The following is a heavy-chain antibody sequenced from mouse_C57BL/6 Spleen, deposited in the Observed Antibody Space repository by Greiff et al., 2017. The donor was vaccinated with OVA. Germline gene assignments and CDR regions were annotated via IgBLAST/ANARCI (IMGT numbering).Heavy chain of an antibody. Sequence: EVKLMESGAELVRPGSSVKMSCKTSGYTFTSYGINWVKQRPGQGLEWIGYIYIGNGYTEYNEKFKGKATLTSDTSSSTAYMQLSSLTSEDSAIYVCVRPLYYYGSGVYAMDDWGQGTSVTVSS. CDR3: VRPLYYYGSGVYAMDD. D-gene: IGHD1-1*01. J-gene: IGHJ4*01. CDR1: GYTFTSYG. CDR2: IYIGNGYT. V-gene: IGHV1-58*01.